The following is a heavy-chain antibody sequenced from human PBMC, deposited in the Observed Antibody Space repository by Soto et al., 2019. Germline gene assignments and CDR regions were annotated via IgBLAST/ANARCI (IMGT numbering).Heavy chain of an antibody. CDR2: ISTSNGDT. CDR1: GYSFISHG. D-gene: IGHD3-10*01. V-gene: IGHV1-18*01. J-gene: IGHJ6*02. Sequence: AASVKVSCKASGYSFISHGITWVRQAPGQGLEWMGWISTSNGDTDIAQRFQGSVAMTIDTSARTVYLEVRRLRSDDSAVYYCVRNNHGAGNYYYAMDVWGQGTTVTVSS. CDR3: VRNNHGAGNYYYAMDV.